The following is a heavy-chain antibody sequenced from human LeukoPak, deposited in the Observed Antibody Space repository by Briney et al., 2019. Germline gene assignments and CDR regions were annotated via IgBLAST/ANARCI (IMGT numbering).Heavy chain of an antibody. J-gene: IGHJ4*02. V-gene: IGHV3-21*04. CDR3: ARYCSSTSCYDY. Sequence: GGSLRLSCAASGFTFSSYGMHWVRQAPGKGLEWVSAISGSGGSTYYADSVKGRFTISRDNAENLLYLQMNSLRAEDTAVYYCARYCSSTSCYDYWGQGTLVTVSS. CDR1: GFTFSSYG. CDR2: ISGSGGST. D-gene: IGHD2-2*01.